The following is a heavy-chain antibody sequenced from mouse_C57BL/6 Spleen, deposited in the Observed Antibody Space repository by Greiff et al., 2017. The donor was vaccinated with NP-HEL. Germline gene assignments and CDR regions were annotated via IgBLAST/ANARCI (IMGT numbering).Heavy chain of an antibody. CDR2: ISDGGSYT. J-gene: IGHJ3*01. D-gene: IGHD2-4*01. Sequence: EVMLVESGGGLVKPGGSLKLSCAASGFTFSSYAMSWVRQTPEKRLEWVATISDGGSYTYYPDNVKGRFTISRDNAKNNLYLQMSHLKSEDTAMYYCARDYDYDEFAYWGQGTLVTVSA. CDR3: ARDYDYDEFAY. CDR1: GFTFSSYA. V-gene: IGHV5-4*01.